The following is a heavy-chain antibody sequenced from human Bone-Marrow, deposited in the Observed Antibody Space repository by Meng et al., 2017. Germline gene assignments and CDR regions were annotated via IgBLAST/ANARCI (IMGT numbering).Heavy chain of an antibody. CDR2: INPNSGGT. V-gene: IGHV1-2*02. CDR3: ARDDPLRAFDI. CDR1: GFTFSSYA. J-gene: IGHJ3*02. Sequence: GESLKISCAASGFTFSSYAMHWVRQAPGQGLEWMGWINPNSGGTNYAQKFQGRVTMTRDTSISTAYMELSRLRSDDTAVYYCARDDPLRAFDIWGQGTMVTVSS.